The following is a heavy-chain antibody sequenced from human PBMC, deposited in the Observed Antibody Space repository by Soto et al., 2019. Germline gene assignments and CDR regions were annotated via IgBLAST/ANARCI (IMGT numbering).Heavy chain of an antibody. CDR3: ARGSYDFWSGQNKNWFDP. CDR1: GFTFSSYG. D-gene: IGHD3-3*01. V-gene: IGHV3-33*01. CDR2: IWYDGRNK. Sequence: QVQLVESGGGVVQPGRSLRLSCAASGFTFSSYGMHWVRQAPGKGLEWVAVIWYDGRNKYYADSVKGRFTISRDNSKNTLYMQMTRLRAEDTAVYYCARGSYDFWSGQNKNWFDPWGQGTLVTVSS. J-gene: IGHJ5*02.